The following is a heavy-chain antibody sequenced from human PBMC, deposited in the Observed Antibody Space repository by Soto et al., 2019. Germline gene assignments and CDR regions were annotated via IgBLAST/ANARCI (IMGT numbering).Heavy chain of an antibody. CDR3: ATAIADDAFDI. Sequence: GASVKVSCKASGYTVTSYAMHWVRQAPGQRLEWMGWINAGNGNTKYSQKFQGRVTITRDTSASTAYMELSSLRSEDTAVYYCATAIADDAFDIWGRGTRVTVSS. CDR1: GYTVTSYA. V-gene: IGHV1-3*01. D-gene: IGHD2-21*01. CDR2: INAGNGNT. J-gene: IGHJ3*02.